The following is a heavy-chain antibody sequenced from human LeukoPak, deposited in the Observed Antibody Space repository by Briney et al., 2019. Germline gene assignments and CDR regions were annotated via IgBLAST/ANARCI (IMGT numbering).Heavy chain of an antibody. CDR2: FDPEDGET. V-gene: IGHV1-24*01. Sequence: GASVKVSCKVSGYTLTELSMHWVRQAPGKGLEWMGGFDPEDGETIYAQKFQGRVTMTEDTSTDTAYMELSSLRSEDTAVYYCATHRAYFDSSGYVHWGQGTLVTVSS. CDR1: GYTLTELS. CDR3: ATHRAYFDSSGYVH. D-gene: IGHD3-22*01. J-gene: IGHJ4*02.